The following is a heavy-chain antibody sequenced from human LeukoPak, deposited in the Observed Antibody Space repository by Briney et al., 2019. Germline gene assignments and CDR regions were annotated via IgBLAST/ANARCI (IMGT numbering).Heavy chain of an antibody. CDR1: GFTFTSTA. CDR2: IFVGRGDT. Sequence: ASVKVSCKASGFTFTSTAVRWVRQARGRGLEWIGWIFVGRGDTNYAQKFQERVTITTDMSTSTAHMSLNTLRSQATAVYCFAADLPPLSLDYWGQGTLVTVSS. D-gene: IGHD2-2*01. CDR3: AADLPPLSLDY. V-gene: IGHV1-58*01. J-gene: IGHJ4*02.